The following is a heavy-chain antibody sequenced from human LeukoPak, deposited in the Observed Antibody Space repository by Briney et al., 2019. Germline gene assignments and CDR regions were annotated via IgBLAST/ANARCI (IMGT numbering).Heavy chain of an antibody. CDR1: GYTFTSYY. CDR2: INPSGGSA. CDR3: ARGVRIEGSGSYEGPFFDY. J-gene: IGHJ4*02. Sequence: ASVKVSCKASGYTFTSYYMHWVRQAPGQGLEWMGIINPSGGSASYAQKFQGRVTMIRDTSTSTVYMELSSLRSEDRAVYYWARGVRIEGSGSYEGPFFDYWGQGTLVTVSS. D-gene: IGHD3-10*01. V-gene: IGHV1-46*01.